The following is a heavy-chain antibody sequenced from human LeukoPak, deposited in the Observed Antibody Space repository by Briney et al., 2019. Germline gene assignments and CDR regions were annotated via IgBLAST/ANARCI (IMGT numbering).Heavy chain of an antibody. CDR3: ARVSDYYGSGLPGGWFDP. J-gene: IGHJ5*02. V-gene: IGHV4-59*01. D-gene: IGHD3-10*01. CDR2: IYYSGST. CDR1: GGSISSYY. Sequence: SETLSLTCTVSGGSISSYYWSRIRQPPGKGLEWIGYIYYSGSTNYNPSLKSRVTISVDTSKNQFSLKLSSVTAADTAVYYCARVSDYYGSGLPGGWFDPWGQGTLVTVSS.